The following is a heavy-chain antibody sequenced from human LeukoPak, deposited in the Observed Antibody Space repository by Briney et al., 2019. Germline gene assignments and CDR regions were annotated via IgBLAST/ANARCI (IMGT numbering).Heavy chain of an antibody. CDR2: INQDGSEK. CDR3: ARDLMGIAYRGAFYY. D-gene: IGHD6-13*01. Sequence: GGSLRLSCAASGFTFSSYWMTWVRQAPGKGLEWVASINQDGSEKYYVDSVRGRFTISRDNTKNLVYLQINSLRAEDTAVYYCARDLMGIAYRGAFYYWGQGTLVTVSS. V-gene: IGHV3-7*03. J-gene: IGHJ4*02. CDR1: GFTFSSYW.